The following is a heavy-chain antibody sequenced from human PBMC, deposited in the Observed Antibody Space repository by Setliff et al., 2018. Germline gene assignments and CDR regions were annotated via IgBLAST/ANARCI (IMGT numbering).Heavy chain of an antibody. J-gene: IGHJ3*02. CDR1: GFNFSIFA. Sequence: PGGSLRLSCAASGFNFSIFAMTWVRQAPGKGLEWVSAISASGRTTYYADSVKGRFTISRDNSKNTLSLQMNSLRAEETAVYYCAKDVSPTGTNGWHPDVLDIWGEGTMVT. V-gene: IGHV3-23*01. CDR2: ISASGRTT. CDR3: AKDVSPTGTNGWHPDVLDI. D-gene: IGHD6-19*01.